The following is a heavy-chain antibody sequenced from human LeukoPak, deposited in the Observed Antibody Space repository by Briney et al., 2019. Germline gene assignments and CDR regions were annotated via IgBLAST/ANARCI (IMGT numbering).Heavy chain of an antibody. CDR3: ARDVRLAVAAPDF. Sequence: ASVKVSCTASGYTFTGYYIHWVRQAPGQGLEWMGWIYPYNGDTNYAQKFQGRVTMTRDTSITTVYMDLSRLRSDDTAVYYCARDVRLAVAAPDFWGQGTLVTVSS. D-gene: IGHD6-19*01. V-gene: IGHV1-2*02. J-gene: IGHJ4*02. CDR2: IYPYNGDT. CDR1: GYTFTGYY.